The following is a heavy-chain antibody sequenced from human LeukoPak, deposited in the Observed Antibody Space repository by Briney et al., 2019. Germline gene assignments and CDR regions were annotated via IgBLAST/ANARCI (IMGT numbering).Heavy chain of an antibody. Sequence: ASVKVSCKASGDTFTSYYMHWVRQAPGQGLEWMGIINPSGDSTSSAQTFQGRVTMTRDMSTSTVYTALSLRTEDTAVYYCARGRHSYESSDYYYEGDAFDIWGQGTMVTVSS. CDR1: GDTFTSYY. V-gene: IGHV1-46*01. J-gene: IGHJ3*02. CDR3: ARGRHSYESSDYYYEGDAFDI. D-gene: IGHD3-22*01. CDR2: INPSGDST.